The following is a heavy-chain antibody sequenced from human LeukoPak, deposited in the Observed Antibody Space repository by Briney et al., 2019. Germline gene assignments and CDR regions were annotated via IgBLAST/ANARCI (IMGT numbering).Heavy chain of an antibody. Sequence: PSETLSLTCTVSGGSISSYYWSWIRQSPGKGLEWIGYIYYSESTNYNPSLKSRVTISVDTSKNQFSLKLNSVTAADTAVYYCARAPQGYCSRGTCYVFDYWGQGTLVTVSS. CDR2: IYYSEST. CDR1: GGSISSYY. J-gene: IGHJ4*02. D-gene: IGHD2-15*01. CDR3: ARAPQGYCSRGTCYVFDY. V-gene: IGHV4-59*01.